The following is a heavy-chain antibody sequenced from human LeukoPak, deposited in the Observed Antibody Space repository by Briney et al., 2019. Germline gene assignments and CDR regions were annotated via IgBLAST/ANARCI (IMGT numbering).Heavy chain of an antibody. J-gene: IGHJ4*02. CDR2: IYSGGST. Sequence: GGSLRLSCAASGFTVSNNYMSWVRQAPGKGLEWVSVIYSGGSTYYADSVKGRFTISRDNSKNTLYLQMNSLRAEDTAVYYCASMSAAAGTDYWGQGTLVTVSS. D-gene: IGHD6-13*01. CDR3: ASMSAAAGTDY. V-gene: IGHV3-66*01. CDR1: GFTVSNNY.